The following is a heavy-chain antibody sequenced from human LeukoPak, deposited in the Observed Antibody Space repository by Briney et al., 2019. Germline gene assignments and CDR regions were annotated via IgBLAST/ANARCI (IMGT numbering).Heavy chain of an antibody. CDR2: ISSSSSYI. CDR1: GFTFSSYS. D-gene: IGHD3-10*01. V-gene: IGHV3-21*01. J-gene: IGHJ4*02. CDR3: AREYTMVRGRKEYYFDY. Sequence: GGSLRLSCAASGFTFSSYSMNWVRQAPGKGLEWVSSISSSSSYIYYADSVKGRFTISRDNAKNSLYLQMNSLRAEDTAVYYCAREYTMVRGRKEYYFDYWGQGTLVTVSS.